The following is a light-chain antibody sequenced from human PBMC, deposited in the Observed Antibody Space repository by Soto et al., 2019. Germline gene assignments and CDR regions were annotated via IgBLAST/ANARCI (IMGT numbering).Light chain of an antibody. Sequence: IVLTQSPGTRSLSPGERATLSCRASQSVSSSYLGWYQQKPGQAPRLLIYGASSRATGIPDRFSGSGSGTDFTLTISRLEPEDFAVYYCQQYGSSPWTFGQGTKVDI. CDR3: QQYGSSPWT. CDR1: QSVSSSY. CDR2: GAS. V-gene: IGKV3-20*01. J-gene: IGKJ1*01.